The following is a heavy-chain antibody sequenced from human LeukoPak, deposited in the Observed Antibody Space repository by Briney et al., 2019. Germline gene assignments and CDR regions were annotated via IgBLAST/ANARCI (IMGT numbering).Heavy chain of an antibody. V-gene: IGHV3-21*01. Sequence: PGGSLRLSCAASGFTFSSYSMNWVRQAPGKGLEWVSSISSSSSYIYYADSVKGRFTISRDNAKNSLYLQMNSLRAEDTAVYYCARGPRYCSGGSCSHLDYYFDYWGQGTLVTVSS. J-gene: IGHJ4*02. CDR3: ARGPRYCSGGSCSHLDYYFDY. D-gene: IGHD2-15*01. CDR1: GFTFSSYS. CDR2: ISSSSSYI.